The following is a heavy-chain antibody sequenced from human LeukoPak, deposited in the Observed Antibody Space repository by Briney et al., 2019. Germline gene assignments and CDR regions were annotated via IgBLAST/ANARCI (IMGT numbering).Heavy chain of an antibody. CDR3: ARGARDYYDSSGYYTY. J-gene: IGHJ4*02. D-gene: IGHD3-22*01. CDR1: GYTFTGYY. CDR2: INPNSGGT. V-gene: IGHV1-2*06. Sequence: ASVKVSCKASGYTFTGYYMHWVRQAPGQGLEWMGRINPNSGGTNYAQKFQGRVTMTRDTSISAAYMELSRLRSDDTAVYYCARGARDYYDSSGYYTYWGQGTLVTVSS.